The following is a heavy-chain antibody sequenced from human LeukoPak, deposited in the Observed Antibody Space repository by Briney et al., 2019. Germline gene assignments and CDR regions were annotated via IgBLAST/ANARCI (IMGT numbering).Heavy chain of an antibody. D-gene: IGHD3-3*01. CDR2: IYTSGST. V-gene: IGHV4-4*07. CDR3: ARHNTIFGVLVPLDY. J-gene: IGHJ4*02. CDR1: GGSISSYY. Sequence: SETLSLTCTVSGGSISSYYWSWIRQPAGKGLEWIGRIYTSGSTNYNPSLKSRVTISIDKSKNHLSLSLSSVTAADTAVYYCARHNTIFGVLVPLDYWGQGTLVTVSS.